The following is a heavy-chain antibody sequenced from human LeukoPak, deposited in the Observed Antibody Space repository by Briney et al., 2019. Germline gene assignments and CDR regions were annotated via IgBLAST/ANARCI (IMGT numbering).Heavy chain of an antibody. CDR3: AKSAVGHNFDY. J-gene: IGHJ4*02. D-gene: IGHD6-19*01. Sequence: SGGSLRLSCAASGFTFTSHAMHWVRQAPGKGLEWVSFISGSGGSTSYADSVKGRFTISRDISKNTLYLQMNSLRAEDTALYYCAKSAVGHNFDYWGQGTLVTVSS. V-gene: IGHV3-23*01. CDR2: ISGSGGST. CDR1: GFTFTSHA.